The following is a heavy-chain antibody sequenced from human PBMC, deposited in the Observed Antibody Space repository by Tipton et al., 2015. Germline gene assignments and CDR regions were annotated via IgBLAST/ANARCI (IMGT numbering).Heavy chain of an antibody. D-gene: IGHD3-22*01. CDR1: GGSISSGGYY. CDR2: IYYSGST. CDR3: AREVWYNDSTGYDY. Sequence: TLSLTCTVSGGSISSGGYYWSWIRQHPGKGLEWIGYIYYSGSTYCNPSLKGRVAISIDTSKNQFSLKLSSVTAADTAVYYCAREVWYNDSTGYDYWGQGTLVTVSS. V-gene: IGHV4-31*03. J-gene: IGHJ4*02.